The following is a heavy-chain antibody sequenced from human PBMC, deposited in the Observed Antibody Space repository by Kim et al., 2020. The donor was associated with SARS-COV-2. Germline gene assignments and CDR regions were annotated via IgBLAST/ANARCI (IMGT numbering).Heavy chain of an antibody. CDR1: GFIFKDYA. J-gene: IGHJ4*02. CDR3: AKGRGEGYCDN. Sequence: GGSLKLSCAASGFIFKDYAMNWVRQAPGKGLEWVSVISSTGGSTYYADSVKGRFTMSRENSKNTVYLEMDSLRADDTAIYYCAKGRGEGYCDNWGQGTLVCVSS. CDR2: ISSTGGST. V-gene: IGHV3-23*01. D-gene: IGHD3-10*01.